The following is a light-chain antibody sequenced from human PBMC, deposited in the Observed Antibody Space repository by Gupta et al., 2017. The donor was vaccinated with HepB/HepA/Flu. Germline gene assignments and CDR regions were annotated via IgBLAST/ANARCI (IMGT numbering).Light chain of an antibody. CDR3: SSYEGGKNFV. CDR1: SSDVGGYNY. V-gene: IGLV2-8*01. J-gene: IGLJ1*01. Sequence: QSALTQPPSASGSPGQSVTISCTGTSSDVGGYNYVSWYQLHPGTAPKLIIDDVTNRPSGAPDRSAASKSGKTALTHASALQAEDDAYYYWSSYEGGKNFVFGTGTKVTVL. CDR2: DVT.